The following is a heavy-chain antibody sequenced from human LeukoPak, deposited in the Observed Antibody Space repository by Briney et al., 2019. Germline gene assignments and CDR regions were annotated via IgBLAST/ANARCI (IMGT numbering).Heavy chain of an antibody. V-gene: IGHV3-23*01. D-gene: IGHD3-22*01. CDR2: IFGSGGST. J-gene: IGHJ4*02. CDR1: GFTFSSYG. Sequence: GGSLRLSCAAPGFTFSSYGISRVPQAPGRGLGWGSAIFGSGGSTYYADSVKGRFTISRDNSKNTLYLQMNSLRAEDTAVYYCAKVPGYYYDSSGYIDYWGQGTLVTVSS. CDR3: AKVPGYYYDSSGYIDY.